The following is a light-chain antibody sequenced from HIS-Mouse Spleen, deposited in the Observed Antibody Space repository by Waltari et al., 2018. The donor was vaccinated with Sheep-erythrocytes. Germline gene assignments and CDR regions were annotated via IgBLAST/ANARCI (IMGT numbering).Light chain of an antibody. V-gene: IGLV2-23*01. CDR1: SSDVGSYNL. CDR2: EGR. J-gene: IGLJ3*02. CDR3: CSYAGSSTPWV. Sequence: QSALTQPASVSGSPGQSITISCTGTSSDVGSYNLVSWYQQHPGKAPQLMIYEGRKRHSGVSNRFSGSKYGNTASLTISGLQAEDEADYYCCSYAGSSTPWVFGGGTKLTVL.